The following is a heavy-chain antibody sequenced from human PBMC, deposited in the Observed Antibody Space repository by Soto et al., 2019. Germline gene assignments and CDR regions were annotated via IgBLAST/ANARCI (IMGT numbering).Heavy chain of an antibody. CDR2: ISYDGSNK. Sequence: QVQLVESGGGVVQPGRSLRLSCAASGFTFSSYGMHWVRQAPGTGLEWVAVISYDGSNKYSADSVKGRFTISRDNSKNTLYLQMNSLRAEDTAVYYCANDAGIAVAGTSGWFDPWGHGTLVTVSS. CDR3: ANDAGIAVAGTSGWFDP. V-gene: IGHV3-30*18. CDR1: GFTFSSYG. J-gene: IGHJ5*02. D-gene: IGHD6-19*01.